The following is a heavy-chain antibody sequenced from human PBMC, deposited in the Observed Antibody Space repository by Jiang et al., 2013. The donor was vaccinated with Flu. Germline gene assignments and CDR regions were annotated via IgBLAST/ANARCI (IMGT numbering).Heavy chain of an antibody. J-gene: IGHJ4*02. D-gene: IGHD2-15*01. V-gene: IGHV1-2*02. CDR3: ARGCSGGSCYYVY. CDR2: INANSGGT. Sequence: SGAEVKKPGASVKVSCKASGYSLTGYYMHWVRQAPGQGLEWMGWINANSGGTNYAQKFQGRVTMTRDASINTAYMELSRLRSDDTAVYYCARGCSGGSCYYVYWGQGTLVTVSS. CDR1: GYSLTGYY.